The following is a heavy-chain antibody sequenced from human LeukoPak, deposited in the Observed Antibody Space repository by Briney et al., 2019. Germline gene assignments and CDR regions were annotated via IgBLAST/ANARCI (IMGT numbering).Heavy chain of an antibody. V-gene: IGHV3-23*01. Sequence: GGSLRLSCAASGFSVDYNYMSWVRQAPGKGLEWVSLIIASSGSTVYADSVKGRFTISRDNSKNTLYLQMNSLRAEDTAVYYCAKGAYDYVEIGYFDHWGQGTLVTVSS. J-gene: IGHJ4*02. CDR2: IIASSGST. CDR1: GFSVDYNY. D-gene: IGHD5-12*01. CDR3: AKGAYDYVEIGYFDH.